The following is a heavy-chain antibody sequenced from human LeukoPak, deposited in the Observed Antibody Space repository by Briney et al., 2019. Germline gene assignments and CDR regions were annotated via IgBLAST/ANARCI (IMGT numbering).Heavy chain of an antibody. J-gene: IGHJ6*03. CDR1: GGSVSSSHY. V-gene: IGHV4-39*07. CDR2: SYYGGST. CDR3: AREAQVAFYYYVDV. Sequence: SETLSLTCTVSGGSVSSSHYWGWLRQPAGKGLEWIGSSYYGGSTYYNASVRSRVTTSVDTSKNKFSLKLSSVTAADTAVYYCAREAQVAFYYYVDVGGKGTTVTASS.